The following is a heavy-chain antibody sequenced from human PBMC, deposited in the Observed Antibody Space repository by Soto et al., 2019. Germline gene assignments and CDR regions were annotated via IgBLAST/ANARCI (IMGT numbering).Heavy chain of an antibody. D-gene: IGHD3-22*01. V-gene: IGHV3-30*18. CDR2: ISYDGSNR. CDR1: GFTFSSYG. J-gene: IGHJ4*02. CDR3: AKATFYSYYDSSGLFDY. Sequence: GGSLRLSCAASGFTFSSYGMHWVRQAPGKGLEWVAVISYDGSNRYYADSVKGRFTISRDNSKNTLYLQMNSLRAEDTAVYYCAKATFYSYYDSSGLFDYWGQGTMVTV.